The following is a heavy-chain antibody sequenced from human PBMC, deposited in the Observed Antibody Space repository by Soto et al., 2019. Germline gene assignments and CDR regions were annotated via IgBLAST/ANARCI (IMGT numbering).Heavy chain of an antibody. J-gene: IGHJ6*02. CDR2: ISWDGGST. V-gene: IGHV3-43*01. CDR3: AKDLAKASYYGMDV. Sequence: GGSLRLSCAASGFTFDDYTMHWVRQAPGKGLEWVSLISWDGGSTYYADSVKGRFTISRDNSKNSLYLQMNSLRTEDTALYYCAKDLAKASYYGMDVWGQGTMVTVSS. CDR1: GFTFDDYT. D-gene: IGHD3-3*02.